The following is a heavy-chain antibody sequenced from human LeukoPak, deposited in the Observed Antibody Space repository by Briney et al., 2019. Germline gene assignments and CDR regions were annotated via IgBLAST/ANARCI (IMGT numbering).Heavy chain of an antibody. CDR2: INHSGST. J-gene: IGHJ5*02. V-gene: IGHV4-61*09. D-gene: IGHD3-9*01. CDR3: ARQAFYDILTGYYPHWFDP. CDR1: GGSISSGSYY. Sequence: SQTLSLTCTVSGGSISSGSYYWSWIRQPAGKGLEWIGEINHSGSTNYNPSLKSRVTISVDTSKNQFSLKLSSVTAADTAVYYCARQAFYDILTGYYPHWFDPWGQGTLVTVSS.